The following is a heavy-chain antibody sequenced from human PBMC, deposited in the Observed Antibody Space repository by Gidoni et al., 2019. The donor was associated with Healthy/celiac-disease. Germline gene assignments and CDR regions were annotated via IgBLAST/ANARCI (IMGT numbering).Heavy chain of an antibody. CDR3: AKGGGVLRYFDWLLASSYFDY. V-gene: IGHV3-9*01. CDR2: ISWNSGSI. D-gene: IGHD3-9*01. Sequence: EVQLVESGGGLVQPGRSLRLSCAASGFTFDDYALHWVRKAPGKGLEWVSGISWNSGSIGYADSVKGRFTISRDNAKNSLYLQMNSLRAEDTALYYCAKGGGVLRYFDWLLASSYFDYWGQGTLVTVSS. J-gene: IGHJ4*02. CDR1: GFTFDDYA.